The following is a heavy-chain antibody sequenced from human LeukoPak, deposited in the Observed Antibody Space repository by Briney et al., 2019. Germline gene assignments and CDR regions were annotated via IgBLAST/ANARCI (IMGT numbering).Heavy chain of an antibody. Sequence: GASVKVSCKVVAYDFTGYHIHWVRLAPGQGPEWMGRLNPNTGQAVYAFKFQGRVTITRDTSSSTAYMEVTRLTSDDTALYYCAKDRDGADRIILWGQGTLVTVSS. CDR1: AYDFTGYH. D-gene: IGHD5-24*01. CDR3: AKDRDGADRIIL. V-gene: IGHV1-2*06. J-gene: IGHJ4*02. CDR2: LNPNTGQA.